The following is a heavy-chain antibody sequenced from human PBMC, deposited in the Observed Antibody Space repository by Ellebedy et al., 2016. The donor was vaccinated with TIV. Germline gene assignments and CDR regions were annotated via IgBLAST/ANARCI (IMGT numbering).Heavy chain of an antibody. CDR1: GFTFSSSA. D-gene: IGHD6-19*01. CDR3: AKDIVAGTFDY. V-gene: IGHV3-23*01. J-gene: IGHJ4*02. Sequence: GESLKISXAASGFTFSSSAMSWVRQAPGTGLEWVSAFSGSGGSTYYADSVKGRFTISRDNSKNTLYLQMNSLRAEDTAVYYCAKDIVAGTFDYWGQGTLVTVSS. CDR2: FSGSGGST.